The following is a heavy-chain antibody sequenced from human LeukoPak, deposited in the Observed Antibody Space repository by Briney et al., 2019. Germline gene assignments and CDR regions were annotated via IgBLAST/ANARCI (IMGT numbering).Heavy chain of an antibody. CDR1: GGSISSYY. D-gene: IGHD3-22*01. Sequence: SETLSLTCTVSGGSISSYYWSWIRQSPGKGLEWIGYIYYSGSTNYNPSLKSRVTISVGTSKNQFSLKLSSVTAADTAVYYCARTYYYDRIFYYFDYWGQGTLVTVSS. J-gene: IGHJ4*02. V-gene: IGHV4-59*08. CDR2: IYYSGST. CDR3: ARTYYYDRIFYYFDY.